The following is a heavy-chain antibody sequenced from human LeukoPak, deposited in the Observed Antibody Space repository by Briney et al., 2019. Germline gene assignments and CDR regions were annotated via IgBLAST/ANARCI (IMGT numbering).Heavy chain of an antibody. CDR2: IRFDGSNY. CDR3: AKDLSGGYHSYYFDF. V-gene: IGHV3-30*02. CDR1: GFSFSTYG. D-gene: IGHD5-18*01. Sequence: PGGSLRLSCAASGFSFSTYGMHWVRQAPGTGLEWVAFIRFDGSNYYYGDSVKGRFTISRDNSMNTLYLQMDSLRNEDTAVYFCAKDLSGGYHSYYFDFWGQGTPVTVSS. J-gene: IGHJ4*02.